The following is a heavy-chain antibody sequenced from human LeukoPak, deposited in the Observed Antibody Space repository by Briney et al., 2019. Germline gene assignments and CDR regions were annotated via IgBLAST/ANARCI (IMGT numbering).Heavy chain of an antibody. Sequence: SETLSLTCAVSGGSISSTTWWSWVRQPPGRGLEWIGEIFHSGSTNYNPSLKSRVTISVDTSKNQFSLKLSSVTAADTAVYYCARWAQGPNPFPYRFDYWGQGTLVTVSS. CDR1: GGSISSTTW. CDR3: ARWAQGPNPFPYRFDY. CDR2: IFHSGST. J-gene: IGHJ4*02. V-gene: IGHV4-4*02. D-gene: IGHD1-14*01.